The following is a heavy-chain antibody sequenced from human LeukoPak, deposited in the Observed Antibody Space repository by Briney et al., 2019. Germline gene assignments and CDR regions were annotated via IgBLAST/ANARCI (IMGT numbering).Heavy chain of an antibody. D-gene: IGHD2-2*01. V-gene: IGHV1-69*06. CDR1: GGTFSSYA. Sequence: SVKVSCKASGGTFSSYAISWVRQAPGQGLEWMGGIIPIFGTANYAQKFQGRVTITADKSTSTAYMELSSLRSEDTAVYYCARTKKGYCSSPSCHAWFDPWGQGTLVTVSS. CDR2: IIPIFGTA. CDR3: ARTKKGYCSSPSCHAWFDP. J-gene: IGHJ5*02.